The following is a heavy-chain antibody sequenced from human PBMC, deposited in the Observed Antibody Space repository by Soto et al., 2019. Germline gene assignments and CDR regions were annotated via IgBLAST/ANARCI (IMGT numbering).Heavy chain of an antibody. CDR1: GGSISSGDYY. CDR3: ARDLWARTDAFDI. D-gene: IGHD7-27*01. J-gene: IGHJ3*02. CDR2: IYYSGST. V-gene: IGHV4-30-4*01. Sequence: QVQLQESGPGLVKPSQTLSLTCTVSGGSISSGDYYWSWIRQPPGKGLEWIGYIYYSGSTYYNPSLKSRVTISVDTSKDQFSLQLSSVTAADTAVYYCARDLWARTDAFDIWGQGTMVTVSS.